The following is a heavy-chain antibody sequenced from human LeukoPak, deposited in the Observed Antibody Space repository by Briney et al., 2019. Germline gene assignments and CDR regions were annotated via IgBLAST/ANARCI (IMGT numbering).Heavy chain of an antibody. CDR1: GYTFTGYY. J-gene: IGHJ5*02. CDR3: ATQNWFDP. Sequence: GASVKVSCTASGYTFTGYYMHWVRQAPGQGLEWMGGIIPIFGTANYAQKFQGRVTITADESTSTAYMELSSLRSEDTAVYYCATQNWFDPWGQGTLVTVSS. V-gene: IGHV1-69*13. CDR2: IIPIFGTA.